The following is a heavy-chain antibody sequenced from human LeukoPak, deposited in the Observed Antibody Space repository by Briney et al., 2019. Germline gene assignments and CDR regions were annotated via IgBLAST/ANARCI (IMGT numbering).Heavy chain of an antibody. CDR1: GFTFSSYS. CDR2: ISSSSSYI. J-gene: IGHJ6*02. CDR3: ARDPVSSGGV. V-gene: IGHV3-21*01. Sequence: PGGSLRLSCAVSGFTFSSYSMNWVRQAPGKGLEWVSSISSSSSYIYYADSVKGRFTISRDDAKNSLYLQMNSLRAEDTAVYYCARDPVSSGGVWGQGTTVTVSS. D-gene: IGHD3-10*01.